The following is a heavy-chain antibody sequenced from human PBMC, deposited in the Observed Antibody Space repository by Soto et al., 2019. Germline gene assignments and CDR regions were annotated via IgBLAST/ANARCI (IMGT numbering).Heavy chain of an antibody. CDR3: ASLYYDFWSGSRKPPMY. CDR2: INHSGST. Sequence: SETLSLTCAVYGGSFSGYYWSWIRQPPGKGLEWIGEINHSGSTNYNPSLKRRVTISVDTSKNQFSLKLSSGTAADTAVYYCASLYYDFWSGSRKPPMYWGQGTLVTVS. D-gene: IGHD3-3*01. CDR1: GGSFSGYY. J-gene: IGHJ4*02. V-gene: IGHV4-34*01.